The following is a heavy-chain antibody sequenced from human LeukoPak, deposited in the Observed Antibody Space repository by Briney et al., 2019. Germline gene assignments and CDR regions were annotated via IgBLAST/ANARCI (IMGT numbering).Heavy chain of an antibody. D-gene: IGHD3-3*01. CDR2: IYYSGTT. CDR3: ARARGITIFGVVIISGMDV. J-gene: IGHJ6*02. Sequence: SETLSLTCTVSGGSISSYYWSWIRQPPGKGLEWIGYIYYSGTTNYNPSLKSRVTISVDTSKNQFSLKLSSVTAADTAVYYCARARGITIFGVVIISGMDVWGQGTTVTVSS. V-gene: IGHV4-59*01. CDR1: GGSISSYY.